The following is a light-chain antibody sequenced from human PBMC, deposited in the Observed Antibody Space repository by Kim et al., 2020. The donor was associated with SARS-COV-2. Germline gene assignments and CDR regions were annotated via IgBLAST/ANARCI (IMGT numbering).Light chain of an antibody. CDR1: QSVISK. J-gene: IGKJ4*01. Sequence: VSPGERATLSCRARQSVISKLVWYQQKPGQAPRLLVYGASTRATGVPARFSASGSGTEFTLTISSLQSEDFAVYYCQQYNAWPLTFGGGTKVDIK. CDR2: GAS. V-gene: IGKV3-15*01. CDR3: QQYNAWPLT.